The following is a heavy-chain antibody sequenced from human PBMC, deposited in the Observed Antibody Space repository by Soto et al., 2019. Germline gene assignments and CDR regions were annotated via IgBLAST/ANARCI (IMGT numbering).Heavy chain of an antibody. CDR1: GFTFSSYA. D-gene: IGHD4-4*01. CDR3: ASLHSNYPNYYYGMDV. Sequence: PGGSLRLSCAASGFTFSSYAMHWVRQAPGKGLEWVAVISYDGSNKYYADSVKGRFTISRDNSKNTLYLQMNSLRAEDTAVYYCASLHSNYPNYYYGMDVWGQGTTVTVSS. CDR2: ISYDGSNK. J-gene: IGHJ6*02. V-gene: IGHV3-30-3*01.